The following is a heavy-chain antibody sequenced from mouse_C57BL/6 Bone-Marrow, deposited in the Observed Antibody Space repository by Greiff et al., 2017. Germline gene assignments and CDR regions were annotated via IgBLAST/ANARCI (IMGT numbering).Heavy chain of an antibody. D-gene: IGHD1-1*01. Sequence: EVQVEESGGDLVKPGGSLKLSCAASGFTFSSYGMSWVRQTPDKRLEWVATISSGGSYTYYPDSVKGRITISRDNAKNTMYLQMSSLKSEDTAMYYGERREKYYGSSYAWFAYWGQGTLVTVSA. V-gene: IGHV5-6*02. CDR3: ERREKYYGSSYAWFAY. J-gene: IGHJ3*01. CDR1: GFTFSSYG. CDR2: ISSGGSYT.